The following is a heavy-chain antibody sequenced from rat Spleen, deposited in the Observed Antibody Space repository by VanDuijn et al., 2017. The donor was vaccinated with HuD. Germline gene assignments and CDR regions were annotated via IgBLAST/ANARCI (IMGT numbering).Heavy chain of an antibody. V-gene: IGHV5S10*01. CDR3: VNTYYGYWFGY. CDR1: GFTFRDYA. J-gene: IGHJ3*01. D-gene: IGHD1-9*01. Sequence: EVQLVESGGGLVQPERSMKLSCAASGFTFRDYAMAWVRQAPKKGLEWVATIIYDGSRTYYRDSVKGRFTISRDNAKNTLYLQMDSLRSEDTATYYCVNTYYGYWFGYWGQGTLVTVSS. CDR2: IIYDGSRT.